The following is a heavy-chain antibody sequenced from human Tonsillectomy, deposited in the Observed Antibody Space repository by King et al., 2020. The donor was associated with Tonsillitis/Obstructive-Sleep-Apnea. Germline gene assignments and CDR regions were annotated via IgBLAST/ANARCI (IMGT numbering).Heavy chain of an antibody. D-gene: IGHD2-21*01. CDR2: IFWNDEK. J-gene: IGHJ6*03. Sequence: VTLQESGPVLVKPTETLTLTCTVSGFSLSNARMGVSWIRQPPGKALEWLAHIFWNDEKSYSTSLKSRLTISKDTSKSQVVLTMTNMDPVDTATYYCARGTAVVYYYYYYMDVCGKGTTVTVSS. V-gene: IGHV2-26*01. CDR3: ARGTAVVYYYYYYMDV. CDR1: GFSLSNARMG.